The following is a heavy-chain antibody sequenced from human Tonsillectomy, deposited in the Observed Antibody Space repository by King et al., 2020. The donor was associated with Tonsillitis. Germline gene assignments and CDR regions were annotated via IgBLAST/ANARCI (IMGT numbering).Heavy chain of an antibody. Sequence: QLVQSGAEVKNPGASVKVSCIVSGYTFATLFIHWVRQAPGQGLEWMGMINPSGGTTKIAQKFQGRVSMTRDPSTSTVYMDLSSLRFEDTAVYYCAREEDPSLSVSATDSDPNSAFDIWGQGTKVTVSS. CDR2: INPSGGTT. CDR3: AREEDPSLSVSATDSDPNSAFDI. J-gene: IGHJ3*02. V-gene: IGHV1-46*03. CDR1: GYTFATLF. D-gene: IGHD5/OR15-5a*01.